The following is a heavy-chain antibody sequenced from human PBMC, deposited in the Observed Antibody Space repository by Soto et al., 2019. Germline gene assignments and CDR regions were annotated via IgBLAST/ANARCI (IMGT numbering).Heavy chain of an antibody. D-gene: IGHD3-22*01. CDR2: IIPIFGTA. CDR3: ARDNSGITMIDYYYYGMDV. Sequence: QVQLVQSGAEVKKPGSSVKVSYKASGGTFSSYAISWVRQAPGQGLEWMGGIIPIFGTANYAQKFQGRVTITADKSTSTAYMELSSLRSEDTAVYYCARDNSGITMIDYYYYGMDVWGQGTTVTVSS. V-gene: IGHV1-69*06. CDR1: GGTFSSYA. J-gene: IGHJ6*02.